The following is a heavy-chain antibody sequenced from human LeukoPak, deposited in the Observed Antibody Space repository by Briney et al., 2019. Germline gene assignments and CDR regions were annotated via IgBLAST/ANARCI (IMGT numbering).Heavy chain of an antibody. D-gene: IGHD3-3*01. CDR2: INSDGSST. CDR1: GFTFSSYW. J-gene: IGHJ5*02. V-gene: IGHV3-74*01. CDR3: ARGGVVTAYNWFDP. Sequence: PGGSLRLSCAAYGFTFSSYWMHWVRQAPGKGLVRVSRINSDGSSTSYADSVKGRFTISRDNAKNTLYLQMNSLRAEDTAVYYCARGGVVTAYNWFDPWGQGTLVTVSS.